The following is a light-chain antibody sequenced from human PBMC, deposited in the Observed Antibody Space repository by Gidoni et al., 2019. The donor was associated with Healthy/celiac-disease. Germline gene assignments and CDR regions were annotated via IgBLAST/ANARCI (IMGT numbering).Light chain of an antibody. CDR3: QQNYSTPWT. CDR1: QSISSY. J-gene: IGKJ1*01. V-gene: IGKV1-39*01. CDR2: AAS. Sequence: IQMTQSPSSLSASVGDRVTITCRASQSISSYLNWYQQKPGKDPKLLIYAASSLQSGVPSRFSGSGSGTDFTLTISSLQPEDVATYYCQQNYSTPWTFGQGTKVEIK.